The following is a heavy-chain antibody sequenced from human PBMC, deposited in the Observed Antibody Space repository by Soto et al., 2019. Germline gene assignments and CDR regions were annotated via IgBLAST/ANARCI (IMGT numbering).Heavy chain of an antibody. Sequence: SGPTLVNPTQTLTLTCTFSGFSLSTSGMRVSLIRQPPGKALEWLARIDWDDDKFYSTSLTTRLTISKDTSKNPVVLTMTNMDPLDTATSYCSRFGAGVDIWGQGTIVTVSS. D-gene: IGHD3-10*01. J-gene: IGHJ3*02. CDR2: IDWDDDK. CDR3: SRFGAGVDI. V-gene: IGHV2-70*04. CDR1: GFSLSTSGMR.